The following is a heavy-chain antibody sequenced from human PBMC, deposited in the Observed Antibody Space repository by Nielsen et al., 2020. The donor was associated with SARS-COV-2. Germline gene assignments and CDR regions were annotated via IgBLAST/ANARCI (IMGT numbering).Heavy chain of an antibody. Sequence: VRQMPGKGLEWMGRIDPRDSYTNYSPSFQGHVTISADKSISTAYLQWSSLKASDTAMYYCARLHQYSNYPWFDPWGQGTLVTVSS. J-gene: IGHJ5*02. V-gene: IGHV5-10-1*01. CDR2: IDPRDSYT. CDR3: ARLHQYSNYPWFDP. D-gene: IGHD4-11*01.